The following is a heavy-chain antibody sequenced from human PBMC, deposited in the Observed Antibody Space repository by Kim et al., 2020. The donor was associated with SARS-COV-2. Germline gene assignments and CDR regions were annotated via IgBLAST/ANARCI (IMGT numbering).Heavy chain of an antibody. D-gene: IGHD6-19*01. CDR3: ATIAVAGTRYYFGT. CDR1: GLSLFA. Sequence: SVKVSCKASGLSLFAIAWLRQAPGQGPEWMGGIIPLLDRTHYAQKFQGRLTIVADESTGTAYMRLNRLRSDDTALYYCATIAVAGTRYYFGTWGQGALVTVSS. V-gene: IGHV1-69*10. J-gene: IGHJ4*02. CDR2: IIPLLDRT.